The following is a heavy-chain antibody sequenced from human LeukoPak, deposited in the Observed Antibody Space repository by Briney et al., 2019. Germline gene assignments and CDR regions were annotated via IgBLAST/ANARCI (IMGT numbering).Heavy chain of an antibody. J-gene: IGHJ4*02. Sequence: GGSLRLSCAASGFTFEDYAMHWVRQAPGKGVEGVSGISWNSGSIDYADCVKGRFTISRDNAKNSLYLQMNSLRAEDTAFYYFAKDSSSSWYRDFDYWGQGTLVTVSS. CDR1: GFTFEDYA. CDR2: ISWNSGSI. D-gene: IGHD6-13*01. CDR3: AKDSSSSWYRDFDY. V-gene: IGHV3-9*01.